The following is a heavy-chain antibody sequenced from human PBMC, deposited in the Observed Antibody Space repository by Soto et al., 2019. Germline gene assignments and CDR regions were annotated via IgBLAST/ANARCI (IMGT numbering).Heavy chain of an antibody. D-gene: IGHD3-10*01. CDR3: ARGFGRFNY. CDR2: IDGSGTTK. V-gene: IGHV3-48*03. J-gene: IGHJ4*02. CDR1: GFTFNDFE. Sequence: EVQLLESGGGLVQPGGSLRLSCGVSGFTFNDFELNWVRQAPGQGLEWLAYIDGSGTTKKYADSVRGRFTISRDNPNNSLLLQMSSLSAADTAIYYCARGFGRFNYWGQGTLVSVSS.